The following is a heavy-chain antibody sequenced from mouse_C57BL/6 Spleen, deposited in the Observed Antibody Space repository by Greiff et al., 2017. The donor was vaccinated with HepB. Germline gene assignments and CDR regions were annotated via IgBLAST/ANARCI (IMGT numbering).Heavy chain of an antibody. J-gene: IGHJ2*01. Sequence: QVQLQQSGPELVKPGASVKISCKASGYTFTDYYINWVKQRPGQGLEWIGWIYPGSGNTKYNEKFKGKATLTVDTSSSTAYMQLSSLTSEDSAVYFCARSRDYYGSSPYYFDYWGQGTTLTVSS. V-gene: IGHV1-84*01. D-gene: IGHD1-1*01. CDR2: IYPGSGNT. CDR1: GYTFTDYY. CDR3: ARSRDYYGSSPYYFDY.